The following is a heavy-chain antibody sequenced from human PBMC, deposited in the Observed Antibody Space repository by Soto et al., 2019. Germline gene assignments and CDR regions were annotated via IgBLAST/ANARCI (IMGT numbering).Heavy chain of an antibody. J-gene: IGHJ6*02. V-gene: IGHV1-69*12. D-gene: IGHD5-18*01. CDR3: AGGGYSYGLGGPGLGGIDG. Sequence: QVQLVQSGAEVKKPGSSVKVSCKASGGTFSSYAISWVRQAPGQGLEWMGGIIPIFGTANYAQKFQGRVTITADESKSTGYMGLRSLRSGGQAVDLCAGGGYSYGLGGPGLGGIDGWGQGAPVTVSS. CDR1: GGTFSSYA. CDR2: IIPIFGTA.